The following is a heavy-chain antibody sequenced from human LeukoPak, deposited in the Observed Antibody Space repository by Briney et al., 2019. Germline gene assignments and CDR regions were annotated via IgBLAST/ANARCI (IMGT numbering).Heavy chain of an antibody. Sequence: GGSLRLSCAAFDFTVNSSYMSWVRQAPGQGLEWISVIYNGGSTYYADSVKGRFTISRDNSKNTLYLHMNGLRDEDTAVYYCARDLGDPWGQGTLVTVSS. CDR3: ARDLGDP. CDR1: DFTVNSSY. CDR2: IYNGGST. D-gene: IGHD7-27*01. V-gene: IGHV3-53*01. J-gene: IGHJ5*02.